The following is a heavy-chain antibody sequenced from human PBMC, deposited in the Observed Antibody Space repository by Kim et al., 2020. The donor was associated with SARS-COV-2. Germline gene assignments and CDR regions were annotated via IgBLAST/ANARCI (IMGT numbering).Heavy chain of an antibody. Sequence: SETLSLTCTVSGGSISSGDYYWSWIRQPPGKGLEWIGYIYYSGSTYYNPSLKSRVTISVDTSKNQFSLKLSSVTAADTAVYYCARDQEVVPASYGMDVWGQGTTVTVSS. CDR2: IYYSGST. CDR1: GGSISSGDYY. V-gene: IGHV4-30-4*01. D-gene: IGHD2-2*01. J-gene: IGHJ6*02. CDR3: ARDQEVVPASYGMDV.